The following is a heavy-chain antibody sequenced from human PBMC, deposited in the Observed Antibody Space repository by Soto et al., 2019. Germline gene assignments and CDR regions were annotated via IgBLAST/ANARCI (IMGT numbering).Heavy chain of an antibody. CDR1: GFTFSSYA. Sequence: EVQLLESGGGLVQPGGSLRLSCAASGFTFSSYAMSWVRQAPGKGLEWVSAISGSGGSTYYAHSVKGRFTISRDNSKNTLYLQMNSLRAEDTAVYYCAKFWGSGPSYYYYMDVWGKGTTVTVSS. CDR3: AKFWGSGPSYYYYMDV. CDR2: ISGSGGST. J-gene: IGHJ6*03. V-gene: IGHV3-23*01. D-gene: IGHD3-16*01.